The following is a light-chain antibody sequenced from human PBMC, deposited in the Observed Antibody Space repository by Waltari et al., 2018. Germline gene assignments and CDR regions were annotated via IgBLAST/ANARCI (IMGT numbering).Light chain of an antibody. V-gene: IGKV4-1*01. CDR3: QQCYTFPYT. CDR1: QSVVFSSNNKNY. J-gene: IGKJ2*01. Sequence: DIVLTQSPDSLAVSLGERATINCKSSQSVVFSSNNKNYLVWYQQKPGQPPKLLITWASTRESGVPDRFSGSGSETDFTLTISSLQAEDVAVYYCQQCYTFPYTFGQGTKLEIK. CDR2: WAS.